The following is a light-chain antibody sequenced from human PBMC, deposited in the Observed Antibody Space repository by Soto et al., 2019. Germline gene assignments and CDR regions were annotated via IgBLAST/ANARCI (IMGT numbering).Light chain of an antibody. J-gene: IGKJ5*01. Sequence: EIVMTQSPATLSVSPGQGVTLSCRASQSVRRDLAWYRQRPGQAPRLLIHTASTRATGIPARFSGSGSGTDFTLTISSLEPEDFAVYYCQQRSNWPITFGQGTRLEI. CDR3: QQRSNWPIT. CDR1: QSVRRD. CDR2: TAS. V-gene: IGKV3-11*01.